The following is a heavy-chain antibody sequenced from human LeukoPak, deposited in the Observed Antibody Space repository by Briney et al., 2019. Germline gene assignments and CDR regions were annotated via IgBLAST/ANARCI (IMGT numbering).Heavy chain of an antibody. Sequence: RASVKVSCKASGGTFSSYAISWVRQAPGQGLEWMGGIIPIFGTANYAQKFQGRVTITADESTSTAYMELSSLRSEDTAVYYCARVQYYDFWSGYPPFDYWGQGTLVTVSS. D-gene: IGHD3-3*01. CDR2: IIPIFGTA. CDR1: GGTFSSYA. CDR3: ARVQYYDFWSGYPPFDY. J-gene: IGHJ4*02. V-gene: IGHV1-69*13.